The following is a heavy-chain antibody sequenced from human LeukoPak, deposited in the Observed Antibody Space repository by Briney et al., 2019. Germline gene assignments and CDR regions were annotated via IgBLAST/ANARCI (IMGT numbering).Heavy chain of an antibody. Sequence: SETLSLTCTVSGGSISSHYWSWIRQPPGKGLEWIGYIYYSGSTNYSPSLKSRVTISVDTSKNQFSLKLSSVAAADTAVYYYARVAYYYGSGSYIDYWGQGTLVTVSS. V-gene: IGHV4-59*11. CDR2: IYYSGST. D-gene: IGHD3-10*01. CDR3: ARVAYYYGSGSYIDY. J-gene: IGHJ4*02. CDR1: GGSISSHY.